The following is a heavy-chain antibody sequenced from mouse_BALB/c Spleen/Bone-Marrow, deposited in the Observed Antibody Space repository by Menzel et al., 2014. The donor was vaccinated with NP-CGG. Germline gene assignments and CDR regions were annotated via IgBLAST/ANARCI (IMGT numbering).Heavy chain of an antibody. Sequence: EVQLQQSGPELVKPGASVKMSCKASGYTLSSYVMHWVKQKPGQGLEWIGYINPYNDGTKYNEKFKGKATLTSDKSSSTAYMELSSLTSGDSAVYCCAKGDNYRYDFDYWGQGTTLTVSS. V-gene: IGHV1-14*01. CDR1: GYTLSSYV. J-gene: IGHJ2*01. CDR2: INPYNDGT. CDR3: AKGDNYRYDFDY. D-gene: IGHD2-14*01.